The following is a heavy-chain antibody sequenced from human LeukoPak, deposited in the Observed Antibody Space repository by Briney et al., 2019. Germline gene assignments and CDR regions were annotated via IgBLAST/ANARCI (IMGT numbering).Heavy chain of an antibody. CDR1: GGSFSGYY. Sequence: SETLSLTCAVYGGSFSGYYWSWIRQPPGKGLEWIGEINHSGSTNYNPSLKSRVTISVDTSKNQFSLKLSSVTAADTAVYYCARDSIVLVRVFDYWGQGTLVTVSS. D-gene: IGHD2-8*02. V-gene: IGHV4-34*01. CDR2: INHSGST. CDR3: ARDSIVLVRVFDY. J-gene: IGHJ4*02.